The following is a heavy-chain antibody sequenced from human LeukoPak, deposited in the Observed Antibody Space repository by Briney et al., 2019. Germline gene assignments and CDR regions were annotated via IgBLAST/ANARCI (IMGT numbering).Heavy chain of an antibody. Sequence: GGSLRLSCAASGFTFSNAYMNWVRQAPGKGLEWVGRIKPKTDGETTEYAAPVKGRFSISRDDSKNMLYLQMNSLKTEDTAVYYCITPFPYSAQGGQGTLVTVSS. V-gene: IGHV3-15*07. J-gene: IGHJ4*02. CDR3: ITPFPYSAQ. CDR2: IKPKTDGETT. D-gene: IGHD2-21*01. CDR1: GFTFSNAY.